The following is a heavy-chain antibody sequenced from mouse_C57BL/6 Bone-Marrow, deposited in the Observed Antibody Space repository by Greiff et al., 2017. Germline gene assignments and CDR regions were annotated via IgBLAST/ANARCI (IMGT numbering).Heavy chain of an antibody. CDR3: AGDYGNPWYAMDY. Sequence: QVQLQQPGAELVKPGASVKMSCKASGYTFTSSWITWVKQRPGQGLEWIGDIYPGSGSTNYNEKFKSKATLTVDTSSSTAYMQLSSLTSEDSAVYYCAGDYGNPWYAMDYWGQGTSVTVSS. D-gene: IGHD2-1*01. V-gene: IGHV1-55*01. CDR2: IYPGSGST. J-gene: IGHJ4*01. CDR1: GYTFTSSW.